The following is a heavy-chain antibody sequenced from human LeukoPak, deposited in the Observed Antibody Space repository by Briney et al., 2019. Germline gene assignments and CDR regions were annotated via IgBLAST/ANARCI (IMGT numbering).Heavy chain of an antibody. CDR1: GGSISSSSDY. Sequence: SETLSLTCTVSGGSISSSSDYWGWIRQTPGKGLEWIGSIYYSGSTYYNPSLKSRVTIPVDTSKNQFSLKLSSVTAADTAVYFCARLLSGYLFDYWGQGTLVTVSS. CDR2: IYYSGST. CDR3: ARLLSGYLFDY. D-gene: IGHD3-22*01. J-gene: IGHJ4*02. V-gene: IGHV4-39*01.